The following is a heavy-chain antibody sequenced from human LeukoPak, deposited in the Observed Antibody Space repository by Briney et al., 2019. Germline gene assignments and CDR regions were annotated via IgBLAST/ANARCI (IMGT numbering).Heavy chain of an antibody. V-gene: IGHV4-39*07. Sequence: SETLSLTCTVSGGSNSSSSYYWGWIRQPPGKGLEWIGSIYYSGSTYYNPSLKSRVTISVDTSKNQFSLKLSSVTAADTAVYYCARDTDSFDPWGQGTLVTVSS. CDR3: ARDTDSFDP. CDR1: GGSNSSSSYY. J-gene: IGHJ5*02. CDR2: IYYSGST. D-gene: IGHD4-17*01.